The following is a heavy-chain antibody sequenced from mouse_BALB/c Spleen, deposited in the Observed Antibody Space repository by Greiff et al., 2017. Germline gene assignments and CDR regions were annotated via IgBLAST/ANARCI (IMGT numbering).Heavy chain of an antibody. D-gene: IGHD2-14*01. CDR1: GFTFSDYY. V-gene: IGHV5-4*02. CDR3: ARGGIFFYH. J-gene: IGHJ2*01. Sequence: EVKLVESGGGLVKPGGSLKLSCAASGFTFSDYYMYWVRQTPETRLEWVATISDGGSYTYYPDSVKGRFTISRDNAKNNLYLQMSSLKSEDTAMYYCARGGIFFYHWGQGTTLTVSS. CDR2: ISDGGSYT.